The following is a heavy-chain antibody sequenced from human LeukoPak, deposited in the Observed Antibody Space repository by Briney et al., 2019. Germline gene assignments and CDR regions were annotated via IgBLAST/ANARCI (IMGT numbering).Heavy chain of an antibody. CDR2: IYTSGST. CDR1: GGSISSSSYY. CDR3: AGSTGRDTYYYYYYMDV. J-gene: IGHJ6*03. D-gene: IGHD3-10*01. Sequence: PSETLSLTCTVSGGSISSSSYYWSWIRQPAGKGLEWIGRIYTSGSTNYNPSLKSRVTMSVDTSKNQFSLKLSSVTAADTAVYYCAGSTGRDTYYYYYYMDVWGKGTTVTISS. V-gene: IGHV4-61*02.